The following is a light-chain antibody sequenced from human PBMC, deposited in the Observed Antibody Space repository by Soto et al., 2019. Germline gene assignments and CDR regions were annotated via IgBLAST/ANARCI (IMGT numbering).Light chain of an antibody. CDR1: QNIVNY. CDR3: QHTYSSPWT. J-gene: IGKJ1*01. V-gene: IGKV1-39*01. Sequence: DIQMTQSPSSLSGSVGDRVTISCRASQNIVNYLHWYQRKPGTAPRLLISRASTVRSGVPPRFSGSGSGRDFTLTISSLRPEDVGTYFCQHTYSSPWTVGPGTRVEI. CDR2: RAS.